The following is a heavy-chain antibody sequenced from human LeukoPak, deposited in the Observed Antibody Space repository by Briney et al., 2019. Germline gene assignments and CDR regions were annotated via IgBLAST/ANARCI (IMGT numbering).Heavy chain of an antibody. D-gene: IGHD1-26*01. Sequence: SVKVSCKASGGTFSSYAISWVRQAPGQGLEWMGGIIPIFGTANYAQKFQGRVTITTDESTSTAYMELSSLRSEDTAVYYCARGGRVGATTVYYYYMDVWGKGTTVTVSS. J-gene: IGHJ6*03. CDR3: ARGGRVGATTVYYYYMDV. V-gene: IGHV1-69*05. CDR1: GGTFSSYA. CDR2: IIPIFGTA.